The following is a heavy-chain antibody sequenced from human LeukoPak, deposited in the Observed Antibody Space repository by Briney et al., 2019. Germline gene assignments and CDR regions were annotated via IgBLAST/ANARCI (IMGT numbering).Heavy chain of an antibody. CDR1: GGSISSSSYY. V-gene: IGHV4-39*07. CDR3: ARDTLSFYDSSGYPGFDY. Sequence: SETLSLTCTVSGGSISSSSYYWGWIRQPPGKGLEWIGSIYYSGSTYYNPSLKSRVTISVDTSKNQFSLKLSSVTAADTAVYYCARDTLSFYDSSGYPGFDYWGQGTLVTVSS. D-gene: IGHD3-22*01. CDR2: IYYSGST. J-gene: IGHJ4*02.